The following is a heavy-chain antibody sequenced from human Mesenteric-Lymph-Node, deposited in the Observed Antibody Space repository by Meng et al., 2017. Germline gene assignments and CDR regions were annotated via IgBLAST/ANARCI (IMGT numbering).Heavy chain of an antibody. CDR3: ATEVKVGATLLDDY. CDR2: ISAYNGVT. V-gene: IGHV1-18*01. J-gene: IGHJ4*02. CDR1: GYTFTSYG. D-gene: IGHD1-26*01. Sequence: QVQLVQSGAEVKKPGASVKASCKASGYTFTSYGISWVRQAPGQGLEWMGWISAYNGVTNYAQNLQDRVTMTTDTSTSTAYMELSSLRSEDTAVYYCATEVKVGATLLDDYWGQGTLVTVSS.